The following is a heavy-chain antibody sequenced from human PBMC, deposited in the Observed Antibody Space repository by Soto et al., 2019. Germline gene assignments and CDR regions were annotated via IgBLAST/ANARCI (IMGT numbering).Heavy chain of an antibody. D-gene: IGHD1-20*01. Sequence: ASVKVSCKASGYTFTSYGISWVRQAPGQGLEWMGWISAYNGNTNYAQKLQGRVTMTTDTSTSTAYMELRSLRSDDTAVYYCAREGLRDTWNDVVSFDYWRHATLVTAPQ. CDR1: GYTFTSYG. CDR3: AREGLRDTWNDVVSFDY. CDR2: ISAYNGNT. J-gene: IGHJ4*01. V-gene: IGHV1-18*01.